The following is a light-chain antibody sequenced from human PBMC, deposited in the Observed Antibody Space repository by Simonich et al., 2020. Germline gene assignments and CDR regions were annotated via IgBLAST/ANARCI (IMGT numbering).Light chain of an antibody. CDR3: QTWGTGIVV. J-gene: IGLJ2*01. V-gene: IGLV4-69*01. Sequence: QLVLTQSPSASASLGASVKLTCTLSRGHSSYALAWHQQQPEKGPRYLMKLNSDGSHSKGDGIPARFSASSSGAERYLTIPSLQSDDEADSSCQTWGTGIVVFGGGTKLTVL. CDR1: RGHSSYA. CDR2: LNSDGSH.